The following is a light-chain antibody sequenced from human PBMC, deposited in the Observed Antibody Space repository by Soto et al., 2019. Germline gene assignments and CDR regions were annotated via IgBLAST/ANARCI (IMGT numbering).Light chain of an antibody. CDR3: QQYSSLST. CDR2: DAS. V-gene: IGKV1-5*01. J-gene: IGKJ1*01. CDR1: QTIGSW. Sequence: DIEMTQSPSTLPASVGDTVTITCRAGQTIGSWLAWYQQKLGRAPKLLIYDASTLESGVPSRFSGSGSGTEFTLTITSLQPDDFATYYCQQYSSLSTFGQGTKV.